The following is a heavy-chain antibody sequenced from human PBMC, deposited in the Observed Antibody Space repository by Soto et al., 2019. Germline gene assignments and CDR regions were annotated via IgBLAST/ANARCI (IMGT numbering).Heavy chain of an antibody. CDR2: IITIFGTA. V-gene: IGHV1-69*13. CDR1: GGTFSSYA. J-gene: IGHJ4*02. D-gene: IGHD1-26*01. CDR3: ARGSGSYSAADYFDY. Sequence: ASAKVSCKASGGTFSSYAISWVRQAPGQGLEWMGGIITIFGTANYAQKFQGTVKITADESTSTAYMKLSSLRFEDTAVYYCARGSGSYSAADYFDYWGQGTLVTVSS.